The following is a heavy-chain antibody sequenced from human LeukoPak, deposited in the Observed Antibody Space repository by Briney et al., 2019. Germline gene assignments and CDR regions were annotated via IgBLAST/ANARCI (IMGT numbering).Heavy chain of an antibody. D-gene: IGHD3-3*01. J-gene: IGHJ4*02. CDR1: GGSISSYH. CDR2: IYYSGST. V-gene: IGHV4-59*01. CDR3: ARGGVVIGKIPFDY. Sequence: PSETLSLTCAVSGGSISSYHWSWIRQPPGKGLECIGYIYYSGSTHYNPSLKSRVTISVDTSKNQFSLKLSSVTAADTAVYYCARGGVVIGKIPFDYWGQGTLVTVSS.